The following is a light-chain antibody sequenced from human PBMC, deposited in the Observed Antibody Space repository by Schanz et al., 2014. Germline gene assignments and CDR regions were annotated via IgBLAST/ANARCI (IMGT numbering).Light chain of an antibody. Sequence: EIVLTQSPGTLSLSPGERAALSCRASQSVSSTFLAWYQQKPGQAPRLLIYGASTRATGIPARFSGSGSGTEFTLTISSLEPEDFAVYYCQQRSNWPPTWTFGQGTKVEIK. V-gene: IGKV3D-20*02. CDR1: QSVSSTF. CDR3: QQRSNWPPTWT. J-gene: IGKJ1*01. CDR2: GAS.